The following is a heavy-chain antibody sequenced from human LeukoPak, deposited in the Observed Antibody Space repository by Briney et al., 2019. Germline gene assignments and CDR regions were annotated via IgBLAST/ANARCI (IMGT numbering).Heavy chain of an antibody. J-gene: IGHJ6*04. CDR3: ARDRNYGSGSSGMDV. CDR2: ISSDGSNT. D-gene: IGHD3-10*01. Sequence: PGGSLRLSCAASGFTFSTYWMHWVRQAPGKGLVWVSRISSDGSNTNYADSVRGRFTISRDNAKKTLYLQMNSLRGDDAAVYYCARDRNYGSGSSGMDVWGKGTTVTVSS. V-gene: IGHV3-74*01. CDR1: GFTFSTYW.